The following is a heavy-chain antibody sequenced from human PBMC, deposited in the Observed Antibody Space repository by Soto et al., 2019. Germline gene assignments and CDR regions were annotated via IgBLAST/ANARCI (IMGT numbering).Heavy chain of an antibody. CDR3: AKDISGGSGYMDV. D-gene: IGHD3-10*01. V-gene: IGHV3-9*01. Sequence: GGSLRLSCAASGFSFDDYAMHWVRQAPGKGLEWVSGISWNSGSVGYADSVKGRFTISRDNAKNSLYLQMNSLRPEDTALYYCAKDISGGSGYMDVWGKGTTVTVSS. CDR1: GFSFDDYA. J-gene: IGHJ6*03. CDR2: ISWNSGSV.